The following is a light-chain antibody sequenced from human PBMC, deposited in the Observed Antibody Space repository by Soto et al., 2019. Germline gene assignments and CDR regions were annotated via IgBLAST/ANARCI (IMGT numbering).Light chain of an antibody. CDR1: RSVDTN. J-gene: IGKJ3*01. V-gene: IGKV3-11*01. CDR3: HQCTNWTALFT. Sequence: VLTQSPATLSVSPGDRATLSCGASRSVDTNLAWYQQKPGQAPSLLIYDAFIRATGIPARFSCIGSGTYLTLTISSLEPEDLEVYYCHQCTNWTALFTFRRWSKVDIK. CDR2: DAF.